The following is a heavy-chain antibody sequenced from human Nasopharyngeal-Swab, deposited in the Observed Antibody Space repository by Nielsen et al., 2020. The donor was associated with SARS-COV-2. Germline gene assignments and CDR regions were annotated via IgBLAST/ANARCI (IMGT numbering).Heavy chain of an antibody. CDR2: IDWDDDK. D-gene: IGHD5-24*01. CDR3: ARSRDGYSYYYYYGMDV. CDR1: GFSLRTSGMC. Sequence: SGPTLVTPTQTLTLTCTFSGFSLRTSGMCVSWIRQPPGQALEWLALIDWDDDKYYSTSLKTRLTISKDTSKNQVVLTMTNMDPVDTATYYCARSRDGYSYYYYYGMDVWGQGTTVTVSS. V-gene: IGHV2-70*01. J-gene: IGHJ6*02.